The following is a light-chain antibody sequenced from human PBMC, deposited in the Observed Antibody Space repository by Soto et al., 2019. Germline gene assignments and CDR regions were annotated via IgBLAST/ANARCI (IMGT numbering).Light chain of an antibody. J-gene: IGLJ2*01. CDR1: TNDVGGYNY. CDR3: GSSTDTDTLVI. CDR2: GVT. Sequence: QSALTQPASVSGSPGQSITISCSGTTNDVGGYNYVSWYQQHPGKAPKLLIYGVTDRPSGVSSRFSGSKSGNTASLTISGLQTEDEATYYCGSSTDTDTLVIFGGGTKVTVL. V-gene: IGLV2-14*03.